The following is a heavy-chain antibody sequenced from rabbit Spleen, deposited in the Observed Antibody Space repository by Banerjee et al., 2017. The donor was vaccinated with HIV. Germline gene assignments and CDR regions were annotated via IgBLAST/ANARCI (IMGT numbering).Heavy chain of an antibody. V-gene: IGHV1S45*01. CDR1: GLDLSSRYW. D-gene: IGHD4-1*01. CDR3: ARDADSGGLHFVL. J-gene: IGHJ6*01. CDR2: INAYTGKP. Sequence: QEQLEESGGDLVKPGASLTLTCKASGLDLSSRYWICWVRQAPGKGLEWIACINAYTGKPVYASWAKGRFTISRTSSTTVTLQMTSLTAADTATYFCARDADSGGLHFVLWGPGTLVTVS.